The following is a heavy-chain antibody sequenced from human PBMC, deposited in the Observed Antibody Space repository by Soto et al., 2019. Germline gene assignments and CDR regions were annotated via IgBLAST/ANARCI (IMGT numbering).Heavy chain of an antibody. CDR1: GYIFVHYG. Sequence: QVQLVQSGDEVRKPGSSVKVSCKASGYIFVHYGIAWVRQAPGQGLGWMGGISPYSGNSHYASKVQGRLTMTTDTSTSTANRDRGSLTSDDTAGNYGAMGDKDVTPTPQDVGGQGTTVTVSS. D-gene: IGHD3-16*01. CDR3: AMGDKDVTPTPQDV. V-gene: IGHV1-18*01. CDR2: ISPYSGNS. J-gene: IGHJ6*02.